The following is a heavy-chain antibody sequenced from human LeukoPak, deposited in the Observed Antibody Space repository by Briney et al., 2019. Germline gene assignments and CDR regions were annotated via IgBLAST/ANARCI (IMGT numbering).Heavy chain of an antibody. Sequence: SETLSLTCTVSGGSISSSSYYWGWIRQPPGKGLEWIGSIYYSGSTYYNPSLKSRVTISVDTSKNQFSLKLSSVTAADTAVYCCARSTYYDFWSGYYIGWFDPWGQGTLVTVSS. D-gene: IGHD3-3*01. CDR3: ARSTYYDFWSGYYIGWFDP. J-gene: IGHJ5*02. CDR2: IYYSGST. V-gene: IGHV4-39*07. CDR1: GGSISSSSYY.